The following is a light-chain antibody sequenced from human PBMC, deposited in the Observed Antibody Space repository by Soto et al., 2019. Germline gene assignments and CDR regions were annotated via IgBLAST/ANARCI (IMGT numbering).Light chain of an antibody. CDR3: QQYNSYPYT. J-gene: IGKJ2*01. V-gene: IGKV1-5*03. CDR2: KAS. Sequence: DIQMTQSPFTLSASVGDRVTITCRASQSISSWLAWYQQEPGKAPKLLIYKASSVKSGVPSRFSGSGSGTEFTLTISSLQPDDFATYYCQQYNSYPYTFGQGTKLEIK. CDR1: QSISSW.